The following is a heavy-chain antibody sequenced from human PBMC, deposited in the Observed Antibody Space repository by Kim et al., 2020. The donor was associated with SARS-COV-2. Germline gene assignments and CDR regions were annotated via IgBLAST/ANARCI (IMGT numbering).Heavy chain of an antibody. J-gene: IGHJ4*02. CDR3: ARGMDSGYDGDFDY. D-gene: IGHD5-12*01. V-gene: IGHV3-21*01. Sequence: ADSMKGRFTISRDKAKNSLYLQMNSLRAEDTAIYYCARGMDSGYDGDFDYWGQGTLVTVSS.